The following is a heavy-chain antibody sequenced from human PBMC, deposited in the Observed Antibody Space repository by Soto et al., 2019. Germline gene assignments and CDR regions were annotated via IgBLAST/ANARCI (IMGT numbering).Heavy chain of an antibody. CDR1: GGSISSSSYY. D-gene: IGHD2-15*01. CDR2: IYYSGST. V-gene: IGHV4-39*01. J-gene: IGHJ4*02. Sequence: SETLSLTCTVSGGSISSSSYYWGWIRQPPGKGLEWIGSIYYSGSTYYNPSLKSRVTISVDTSKNQFSLKLSSVTAADTAVYYCARVVDASRVGDYWGQGTLVTVSS. CDR3: ARVVDASRVGDY.